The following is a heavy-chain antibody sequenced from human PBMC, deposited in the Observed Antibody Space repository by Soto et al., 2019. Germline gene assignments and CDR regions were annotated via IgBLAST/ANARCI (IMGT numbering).Heavy chain of an antibody. D-gene: IGHD3-9*01. CDR3: ARRYGYYFDY. V-gene: IGHV4-30-4*01. J-gene: IGHJ4*02. CDR2: IHNSGSP. CDR1: GASIYNGGYF. Sequence: SETLSLTCSVSGASIYNGGYFWSWIRQSPGKGLEWIGHIHNSGSPYNNTSLKSRVTISADTSINQFSLALTSVTAADTAMYYCARRYGYYFDYWGQGTLVTVSS.